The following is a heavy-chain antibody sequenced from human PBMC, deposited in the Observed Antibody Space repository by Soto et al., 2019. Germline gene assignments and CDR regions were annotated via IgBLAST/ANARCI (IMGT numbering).Heavy chain of an antibody. CDR1: GFTFSSYA. J-gene: IGHJ4*02. Sequence: EVQLLESGGGLVQPGGSLRLSCAASGFTFSSYAMSWVRQAPGKGLEWVSAISGSGGSIGYADSVKGRFTISRDNAKNSLYLQMNSLRAEDTALYYCAKTTVNPGCSSTSCSIGGYFDYWGQGTLVTVSS. V-gene: IGHV3-23*01. CDR2: ISGSGGSI. CDR3: AKTTVNPGCSSTSCSIGGYFDY. D-gene: IGHD2-2*01.